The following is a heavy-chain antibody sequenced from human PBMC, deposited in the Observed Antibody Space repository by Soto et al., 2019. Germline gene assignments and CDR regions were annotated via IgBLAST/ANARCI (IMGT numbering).Heavy chain of an antibody. J-gene: IGHJ4*02. D-gene: IGHD2-2*01. CDR2: ISPYNGDT. CDR1: GYTFSTYG. Sequence: QVQLVQSGAEVKEPGASVKVSCQASGYTFSTYGISWVRQAPGQVLEWMGWISPYNGDTYHAQNLQGRVTMTTDTSTSTGYMELRSLRSDDTAIYYCAREYCTSSSCYLPDYWGQGTLLTVSS. CDR3: AREYCTSSSCYLPDY. V-gene: IGHV1-18*01.